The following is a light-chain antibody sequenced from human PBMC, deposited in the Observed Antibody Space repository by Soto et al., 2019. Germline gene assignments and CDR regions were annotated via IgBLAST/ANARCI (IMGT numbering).Light chain of an antibody. V-gene: IGKV3-15*01. CDR2: GAS. J-gene: IGKJ4*01. Sequence: VMTQSPTTLSVSPGERATLSCRASHSVSNNLAWYQQKPGQAPRLLIYGASTRATGVPARFSGSGSATQFTLTISSLQSEDVATYSCQQYDNIILSFGGGTNVEI. CDR3: QQYDNIILS. CDR1: HSVSNN.